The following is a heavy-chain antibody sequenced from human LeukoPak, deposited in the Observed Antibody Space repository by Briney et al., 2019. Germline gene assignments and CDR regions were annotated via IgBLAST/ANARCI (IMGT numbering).Heavy chain of an antibody. Sequence: ASETLSLTCAVYGGSFSGYYWSWIRQPPGKGLEWIGEINHSGSTNCNPSLKSRVTISVDTSKNQFPLKLSSVTAADTAVYYCARARRILRNGFDYWGQGTLVTVSS. CDR3: ARARRILRNGFDY. J-gene: IGHJ4*02. CDR1: GGSFSGYY. D-gene: IGHD5/OR15-5a*01. CDR2: INHSGST. V-gene: IGHV4-34*01.